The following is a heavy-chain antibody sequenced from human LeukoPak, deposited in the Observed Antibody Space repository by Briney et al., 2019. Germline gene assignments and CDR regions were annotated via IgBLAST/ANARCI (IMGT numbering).Heavy chain of an antibody. Sequence: GGSLRLSCAASGFTFSSYAMSWVRQAPGKGLEWVSAISGSGGSTYYADSVKGRFTISGDNSKNTLYLQMNSLRAEDTAVYYCAKDLAITTDSRASPTDYWGQGTLVTVSS. CDR2: ISGSGGST. CDR3: AKDLAITTDSRASPTDY. D-gene: IGHD3-22*01. CDR1: GFTFSSYA. V-gene: IGHV3-23*01. J-gene: IGHJ4*02.